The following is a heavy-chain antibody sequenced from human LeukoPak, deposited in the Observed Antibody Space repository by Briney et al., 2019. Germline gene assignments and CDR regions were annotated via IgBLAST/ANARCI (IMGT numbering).Heavy chain of an antibody. D-gene: IGHD5-18*01. V-gene: IGHV1-2*02. Sequence: GASVKVSCKASGYTFTGYYMHWVRQAPGQGLEWMGWINPNSGGTNYAQKFQGRVTMTRDTSISTAYMELSRLRSDDTAVYYCARVRYSYGRYIDYWGQGTLVTVSS. CDR3: ARVRYSYGRYIDY. CDR1: GYTFTGYY. CDR2: INPNSGGT. J-gene: IGHJ4*02.